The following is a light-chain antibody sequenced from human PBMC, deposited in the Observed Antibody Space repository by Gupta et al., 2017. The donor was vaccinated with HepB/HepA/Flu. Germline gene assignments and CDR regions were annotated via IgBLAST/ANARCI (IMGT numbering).Light chain of an antibody. CDR2: DAS. Sequence: DIQMTQSPSSLSASVGDRVTITCQASQDINNYLNWYQQKPGKAPKLLISDASTLETGVPPRFSGSGSGTHFTLTINSLQPEDFATYSCQHCDNLPITFGHGTKVDIK. CDR1: QDINNY. V-gene: IGKV1-33*01. CDR3: QHCDNLPIT. J-gene: IGKJ3*01.